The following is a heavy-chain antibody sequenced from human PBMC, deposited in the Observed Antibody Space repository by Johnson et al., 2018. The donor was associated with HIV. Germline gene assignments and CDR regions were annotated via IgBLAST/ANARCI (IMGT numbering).Heavy chain of an antibody. CDR2: IKQDGSEK. CDR1: GFTFSSYW. V-gene: IGHV3-7*03. J-gene: IGHJ3*02. D-gene: IGHD1-26*01. CDR3: AKGKSGSYWIGGDAFDI. Sequence: MLLVESGGGLVQPGGSLRLSCAASGFTFSSYWMSWVRQAPGKGLEWVANIKQDGSEKYYVDSVKGRFTISRDNSKNTLYLQMNSLRAEDTAVYYCAKGKSGSYWIGGDAFDIWGQGTMVTVSS.